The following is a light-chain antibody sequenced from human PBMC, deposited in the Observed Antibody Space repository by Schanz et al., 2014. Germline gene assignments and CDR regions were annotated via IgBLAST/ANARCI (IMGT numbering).Light chain of an antibody. CDR2: DVS. V-gene: IGLV2-14*03. CDR3: CSYAGSSSLWM. CDR1: SSDVGGYNY. Sequence: QSALTQPASVSGSPGQSITISCTGSSSDVGGYNYVSWYQQHPGKAPKLMTYDVSSRPSGVPDRFSGSKSGNTASLTVSGLQAEDEADYYCCSYAGSSSLWMFGGGTQLTVL. J-gene: IGLJ3*02.